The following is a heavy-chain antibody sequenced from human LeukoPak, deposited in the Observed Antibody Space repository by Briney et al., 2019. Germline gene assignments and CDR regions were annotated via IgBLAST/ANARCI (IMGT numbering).Heavy chain of an antibody. CDR1: GYSITSIYY. D-gene: IGHD3-16*01. CDR2: IHHSGAT. V-gene: IGHV4-38-2*02. CDR3: ARSYASSGLDH. J-gene: IGHJ4*02. Sequence: SETLSLTCTVSGYSITSIYYWGWIRQPPGKGLEWIGSIHHSGATAYNPSLKSRVTISVETSKSKSSLRLGFVTAADTAVYYCARSYASSGLDHWGQGTLVTVSS.